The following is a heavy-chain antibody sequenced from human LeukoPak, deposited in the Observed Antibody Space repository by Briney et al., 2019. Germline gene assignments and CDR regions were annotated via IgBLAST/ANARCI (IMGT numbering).Heavy chain of an antibody. V-gene: IGHV3-23*01. CDR2: IGVNT. D-gene: IGHD3-22*01. CDR3: AKRDDSTAYIY. CDR1: GFTLSTYA. Sequence: GGSLRLSCAASGFTLSTYAMSWVRQAPGRGLEWVSAIGVNTYYADSVKGRFTISRDNSKNTLYLQMSSMRAEDTAVYYCAKRDDSTAYIYWGQGTLVTVSS. J-gene: IGHJ4*02.